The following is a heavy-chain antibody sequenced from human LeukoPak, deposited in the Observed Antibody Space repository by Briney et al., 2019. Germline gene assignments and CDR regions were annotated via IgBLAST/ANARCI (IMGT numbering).Heavy chain of an antibody. CDR1: GFTFSGSA. Sequence: GGSLKLSCAASGFTFSGSAMHWVRQASGKGLEWVGRIRSKANSYATAYAASVKGRFTISRDDSKNTVYLQMNSLKTEDTAVYYCTRHLYCSSTSCYGDWFDPWGQGTLVTVSS. V-gene: IGHV3-73*01. D-gene: IGHD2-2*01. J-gene: IGHJ5*02. CDR3: TRHLYCSSTSCYGDWFDP. CDR2: IRSKANSYAT.